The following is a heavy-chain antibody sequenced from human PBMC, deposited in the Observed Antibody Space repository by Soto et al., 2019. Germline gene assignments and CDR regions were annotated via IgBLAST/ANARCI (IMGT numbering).Heavy chain of an antibody. V-gene: IGHV4-30-4*02. J-gene: IGHJ4*02. Sequence: PSETLSLTCTVSGGSISSGDYYWSWIRQPPGKGLEWIGYIYYSGSTYYNPSLKSRVTISVDTSKNQFSLNMTSVTAADTAVYSCARAGWLQSNFDYWGQGTLVTVS. CDR1: GGSISSGDYY. CDR2: IYYSGST. CDR3: ARAGWLQSNFDY. D-gene: IGHD5-12*01.